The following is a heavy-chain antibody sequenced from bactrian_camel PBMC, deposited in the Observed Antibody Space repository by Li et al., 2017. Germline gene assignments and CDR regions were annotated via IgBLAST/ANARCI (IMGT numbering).Heavy chain of an antibody. J-gene: IGHJ6*01. V-gene: IGHV3S40*01. Sequence: DVQLVESGGGSVQAGGSLRLSCVGPSYAYSEYCMAWFRQVPGREREGVAAIINAAGDTLYADAVKGRFTISQDNAKGTVYLQMNSLKPEDTGMYYCAADRDDLGDYSDYEPCTDFPYWGQGTQVTVS. D-gene: IGHD4*01. CDR2: IINAAGDT. CDR3: AADRDDLGDYSDYEPCTDFPY. CDR1: SYAYSEYC.